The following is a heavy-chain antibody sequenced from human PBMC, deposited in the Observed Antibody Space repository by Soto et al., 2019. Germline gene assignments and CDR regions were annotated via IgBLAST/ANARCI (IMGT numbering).Heavy chain of an antibody. Sequence: EVQLVESGGGLVQPGGCLRLSCAASGFTLRSYWMHWVRQVSGKGLVWVSRISGDGNITTYADSVKGRFTISRDNANNTLYLQMGGLRAEDTALYYCVREVATNGRSLDYWGQGTQVTVSS. J-gene: IGHJ4*02. CDR3: VREVATNGRSLDY. CDR1: GFTLRSYW. D-gene: IGHD5-12*01. V-gene: IGHV3-74*01. CDR2: ISGDGNIT.